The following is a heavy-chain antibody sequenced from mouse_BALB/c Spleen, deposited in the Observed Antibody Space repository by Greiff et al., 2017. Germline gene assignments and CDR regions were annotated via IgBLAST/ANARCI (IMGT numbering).Heavy chain of an antibody. D-gene: IGHD1-1*01. V-gene: IGHV5-4*02. CDR2: ISDGGSYT. Sequence: EVMLVESGGGLVKPGGSLKLSCAASGFTFSDYYMYGVRQTPEKRLEWVATISDGGSYTYYPDSVKGRFTISRDNAKNNLYLQMSSLKSEDTAMYYCARGDYYGSSYGYYAMDYWGQGTSGTVSS. CDR1: GFTFSDYY. J-gene: IGHJ4*01. CDR3: ARGDYYGSSYGYYAMDY.